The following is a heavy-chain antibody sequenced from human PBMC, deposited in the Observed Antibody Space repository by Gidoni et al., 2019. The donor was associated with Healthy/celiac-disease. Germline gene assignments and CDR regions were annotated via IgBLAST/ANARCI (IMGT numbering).Heavy chain of an antibody. Sequence: QVQLQESGPGLVKPSETLSLTCTVPGGSISSYYWSWIRQPPGKGLEWIGYIYYSGSTNYNPSLKSRVTISVDTSKNQFSLKLSSVTAADTAVYYCAGGIAYGMDVWGQGTTVTVSS. CDR3: AGGIAYGMDV. CDR1: GGSISSYY. J-gene: IGHJ6*02. V-gene: IGHV4-59*08. D-gene: IGHD6-13*01. CDR2: IYYSGST.